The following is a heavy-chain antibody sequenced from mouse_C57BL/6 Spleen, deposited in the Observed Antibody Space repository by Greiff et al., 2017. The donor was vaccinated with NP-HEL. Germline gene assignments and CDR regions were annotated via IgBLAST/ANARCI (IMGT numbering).Heavy chain of an antibody. D-gene: IGHD1-1*01. CDR1: GFSLTSYG. CDR3: AQITTVHYYAMDY. Sequence: QVQLQQLGPGLVQPSQSLSITCTVSGFSLTSYGVHWVRQSPGKGLEWLGVIWRGGSTDYNAAFMSRLSITKDNSKSQVFFKMNSLQADDTAIYYCAQITTVHYYAMDYWGQGTSVTVSS. CDR2: IWRGGST. V-gene: IGHV2-5*01. J-gene: IGHJ4*01.